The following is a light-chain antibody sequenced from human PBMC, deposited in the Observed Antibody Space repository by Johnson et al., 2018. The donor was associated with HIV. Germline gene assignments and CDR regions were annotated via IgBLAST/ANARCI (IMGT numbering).Light chain of an antibody. CDR3: GTWDNSLSAYV. J-gene: IGLJ1*01. V-gene: IGLV1-51*01. Sequence: VLTQPASMSAASGQKVNISCSGSNSNIGSYYVSWYQHLPGTAPKLLIYDNTKRPSGIPDRFSGSKSDTSATLGITGLQTGDEADYFCGTWDNSLSAYVFATGTKVTVL. CDR1: NSNIGSYY. CDR2: DNT.